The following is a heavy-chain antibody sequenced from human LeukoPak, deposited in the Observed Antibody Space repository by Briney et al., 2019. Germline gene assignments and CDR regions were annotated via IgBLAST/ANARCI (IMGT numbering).Heavy chain of an antibody. J-gene: IGHJ4*02. D-gene: IGHD1-26*01. V-gene: IGHV3-21*01. CDR3: ARAYSGTYEDY. Sequence: GESLRLSCAASGFTFSGYSMNWVRQAPGKGLEWVSSISSSSSYIDYADSVKGRFTISRDNAKKSLYLQMNTLRAEDTAVYYCARAYSGTYEDYWGQGTLVTVSS. CDR2: ISSSSSYI. CDR1: GFTFSGYS.